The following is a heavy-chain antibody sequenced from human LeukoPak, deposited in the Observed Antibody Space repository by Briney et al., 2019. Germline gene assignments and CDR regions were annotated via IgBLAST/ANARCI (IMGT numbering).Heavy chain of an antibody. CDR2: IWYDGSNK. Sequence: PGGSLRLSCAASGFTFSSYGMHWVRQAPGKGLEWVAVIWYDGSNKYYADSVKGRFTISRDNSKNTLYPQMNSLRAEDTAVYYCARDTKSVAADFWGQGAVVTVSS. D-gene: IGHD6-19*01. CDR1: GFTFSSYG. J-gene: IGHJ4*02. V-gene: IGHV3-33*01. CDR3: ARDTKSVAADF.